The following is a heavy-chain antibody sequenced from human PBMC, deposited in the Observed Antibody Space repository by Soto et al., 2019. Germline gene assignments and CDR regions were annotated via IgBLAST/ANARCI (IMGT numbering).Heavy chain of an antibody. CDR3: AHRLSAAGLFDH. D-gene: IGHD6-13*01. CDR1: GFSLDTRGVG. V-gene: IGHV2-5*01. CDR2: IYGNEEQ. Sequence: QITLKESGPTLVTPRQTLTLTCTFSGFSLDTRGVGVGWVRQPPGKALEWLALIYGNEEQRLNPSLQSRLTIAKDTPKSQVVLTMTNMDPVDTATYFCAHRLSAAGLFDHWGQGTLVSVSS. J-gene: IGHJ5*02.